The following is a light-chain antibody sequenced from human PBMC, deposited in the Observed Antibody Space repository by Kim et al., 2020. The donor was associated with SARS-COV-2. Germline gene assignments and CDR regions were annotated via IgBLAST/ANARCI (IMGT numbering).Light chain of an antibody. CDR2: GAS. Sequence: PGETPTFACRASQRVGSGSPRYQQKPGQAPRPLIHGASNRATGIPDRFSGRGSGTDFTLTITRLEPEDFALYYCHMYGSPWRTFGGGTKVDIK. CDR1: QRVGSGS. J-gene: IGKJ4*01. V-gene: IGKV3-20*01. CDR3: HMYGSPWRT.